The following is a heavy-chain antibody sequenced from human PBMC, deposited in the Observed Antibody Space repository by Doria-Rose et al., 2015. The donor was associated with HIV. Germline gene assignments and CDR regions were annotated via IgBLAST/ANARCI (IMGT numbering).Heavy chain of an antibody. CDR1: GVSLSSPGMG. CDR2: IFSDDER. D-gene: IGHD6-13*01. CDR3: ARIKSSRWYHKYYFDF. V-gene: IGHV2-26*01. J-gene: IGHJ4*02. Sequence: LEESGPVLVKPTETLTLTCTVSGVSLSSPGMGVSWIRQPPGKALEWLANIFSDDERSYKTSLKSRLTISRGTSKSQVVLTMTDMDPVDTATYYCARIKSSRWYHKYYFDFWGQGTLVIVSA.